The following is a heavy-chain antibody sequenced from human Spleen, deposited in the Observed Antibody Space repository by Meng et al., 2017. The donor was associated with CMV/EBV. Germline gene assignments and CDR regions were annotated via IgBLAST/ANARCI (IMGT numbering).Heavy chain of an antibody. V-gene: IGHV2-5*01. D-gene: IGHD6-6*01. CDR3: AHSPRSSSAAFEY. J-gene: IGHJ4*02. Sequence: TFSGFSLSSSGVGVGWIRQPPGKALEWLALIYWNDDKRYSPSLNSRLSITKDTSNNQVVLRMTNMDPVDTATYYCAHSPRSSSAAFEYWGQGTLVTVSS. CDR1: GFSLSSSGVG. CDR2: IYWNDDK.